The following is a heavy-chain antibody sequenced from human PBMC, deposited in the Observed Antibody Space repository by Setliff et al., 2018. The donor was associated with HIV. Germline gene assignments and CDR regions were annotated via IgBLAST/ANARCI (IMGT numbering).Heavy chain of an antibody. D-gene: IGHD6-13*01. CDR1: GYSISIGYY. CDR2: IHTSGST. J-gene: IGHJ4*02. CDR3: GGSSRWGFVY. Sequence: SETLSLTCAVSGYSISIGYYWSWIRQPAGKGLEWIGHIHTSGSTKYNPSLKSRVTMSVDSSKNQFSLKLSSVTAADRAVYYCGGSSRWGFVYWGQGTLVTVSS. V-gene: IGHV4-4*07.